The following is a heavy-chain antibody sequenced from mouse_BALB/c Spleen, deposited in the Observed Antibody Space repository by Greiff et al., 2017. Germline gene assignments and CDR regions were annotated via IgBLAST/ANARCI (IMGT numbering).Heavy chain of an antibody. Sequence: LQQPGAELVKPGASVKMSCKASGYTFTSYNMHWVKQTPGQGLEWIGAIYPGNGDTSYNQKFKGKATLTADKSSSTAYMQLSSLTSEDSAVYYCAREGDYESAWFAYWGQGTLVTVSA. CDR3: AREGDYESAWFAY. V-gene: IGHV1-12*01. CDR2: IYPGNGDT. J-gene: IGHJ3*01. D-gene: IGHD2-4*01. CDR1: GYTFTSYN.